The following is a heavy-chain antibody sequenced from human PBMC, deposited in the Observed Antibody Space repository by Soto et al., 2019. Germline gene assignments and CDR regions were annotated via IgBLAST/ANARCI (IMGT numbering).Heavy chain of an antibody. Sequence: ASVKVSCKASGYTFTGYYMHWVRQAPGQGLEWMGWINPNSGGTNYAQKFQGRFTISRGNAKNSLYLQMNSLRAEDTAVYYCARDTPLRYYDFWSGFYGMDVWGQGTTVTVSS. CDR3: ARDTPLRYYDFWSGFYGMDV. CDR2: INPNSGGT. D-gene: IGHD3-3*01. CDR1: GYTFTGYY. J-gene: IGHJ6*02. V-gene: IGHV1-2*02.